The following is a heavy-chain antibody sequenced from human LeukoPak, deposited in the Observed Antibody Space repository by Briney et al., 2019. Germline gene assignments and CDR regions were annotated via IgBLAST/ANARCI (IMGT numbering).Heavy chain of an antibody. CDR1: GFTLRSYA. CDR3: AKAGWLSYYFDY. J-gene: IGHJ4*02. Sequence: PGGSLRLSCAASGFTLRSYAMSWVRQAPGKGLEWVSTISGSGGITDYADSVKGRFTISRDNSKNTLYLQMNSLRAEDTAVYYCAKAGWLSYYFDYWGQGTLVTVSS. D-gene: IGHD6-19*01. V-gene: IGHV3-23*01. CDR2: ISGSGGIT.